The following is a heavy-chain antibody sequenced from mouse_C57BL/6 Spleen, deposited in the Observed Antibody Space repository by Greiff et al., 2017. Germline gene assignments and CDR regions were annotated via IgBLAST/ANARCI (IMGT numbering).Heavy chain of an antibody. CDR1: GFTFSDYG. V-gene: IGHV5-17*01. Sequence: EVKLVESGGGLVKPGGSLKLSCAASGFTFSDYGMHWVRQAPGKGLEWVGYIGSGGSTIYYADTVKGRFTISKDNTKTTLYLQRTSLRSDDTAKYYCARDGRYAMDYWGQGTSVTVSS. CDR3: ARDGRYAMDY. D-gene: IGHD2-3*01. CDR2: IGSGGSTI. J-gene: IGHJ4*01.